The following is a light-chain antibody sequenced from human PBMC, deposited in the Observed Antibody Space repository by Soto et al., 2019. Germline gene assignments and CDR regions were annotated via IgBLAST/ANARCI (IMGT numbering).Light chain of an antibody. CDR2: GAS. J-gene: IGKJ1*01. V-gene: IGKV1-39*01. CDR3: QQSYSTPRT. Sequence: DIQMTQSPSSLSASVGDRVTITCRTSQSVSHNLHWYQQKPGNAPKLLIFGASALHGGVPSRFSGSGSGTDFTLTISSLQPEDFATYYCQQSYSTPRTFGQGTKVQIK. CDR1: QSVSHN.